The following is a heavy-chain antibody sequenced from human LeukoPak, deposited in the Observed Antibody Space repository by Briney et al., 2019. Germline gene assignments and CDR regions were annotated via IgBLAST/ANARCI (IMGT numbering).Heavy chain of an antibody. CDR3: ATDYYYDRSGSYYTVDY. Sequence: ASVKVSCKVSGYTLTELSMHWVRQAPGKGLEWMGGFDPEDGETFYAQKFQGRVTMTEDTSTDTAYMELSSLRSEDTAVYYCATDYYYDRSGSYYTVDYWGQGTLVTVSS. CDR2: FDPEDGET. D-gene: IGHD3-22*01. CDR1: GYTLTELS. J-gene: IGHJ4*02. V-gene: IGHV1-24*01.